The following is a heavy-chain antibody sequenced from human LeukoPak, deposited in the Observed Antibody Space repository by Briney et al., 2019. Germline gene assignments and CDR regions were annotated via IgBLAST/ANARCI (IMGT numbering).Heavy chain of an antibody. CDR3: ARRDMTALTAYAFDI. J-gene: IGHJ3*02. CDR1: GGSISSSRYY. D-gene: IGHD4-11*01. CDR2: IYYSGST. Sequence: SETLSLTCTVSGGSISSSRYYWGWIRPPPGKGLEWIGSIYYSGSTYYNPSLNSRVTISVDTSKNQFSLKLRSVTAADTAVYYCARRDMTALTAYAFDIWGQGTMVTVSS. V-gene: IGHV4-39*01.